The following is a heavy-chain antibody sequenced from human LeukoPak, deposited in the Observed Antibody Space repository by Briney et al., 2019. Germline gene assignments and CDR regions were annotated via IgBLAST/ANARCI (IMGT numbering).Heavy chain of an antibody. CDR3: ASPPIVVVPAVPAEYFQH. V-gene: IGHV4-39*01. CDR2: IYYSGST. Sequence: SETLSLTCTVSGGSISSYYWGWIRQPPGKGLEWIGSIYYSGSTYYNPSLKSRVTISVDTSKNQFSLKLSSVTAADTAVYYCASPPIVVVPAVPAEYFQHWGQGTLVTVSS. J-gene: IGHJ1*01. CDR1: GGSISSYY. D-gene: IGHD2-2*01.